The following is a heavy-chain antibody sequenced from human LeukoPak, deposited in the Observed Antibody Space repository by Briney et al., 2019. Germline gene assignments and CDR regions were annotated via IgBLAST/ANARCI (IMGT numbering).Heavy chain of an antibody. CDR2: INPNSGGT. CDR1: GYTFTSYD. V-gene: IGHV1-2*02. J-gene: IGHJ4*02. Sequence: EASVKVSCKASGYTFTSYDINWVRQATGQGLEWMGWINPNSGGTNYAQKFQGRVTMTRDTSISTAYMELSRLRSDDTAVYYCARGDRDGYNWDDLGIDYWGQGTLVTVSS. D-gene: IGHD5-24*01. CDR3: ARGDRDGYNWDDLGIDY.